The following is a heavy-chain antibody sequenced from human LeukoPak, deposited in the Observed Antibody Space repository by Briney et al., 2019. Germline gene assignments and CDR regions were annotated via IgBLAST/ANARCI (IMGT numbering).Heavy chain of an antibody. CDR1: GFTFSSYG. Sequence: GGSLRLSCAASGFTFSSYGMHWVRQAPGKGLEWVAVISYDGSNKYYADSVKGPFTISRDNSKNTLYLQMNSLRAEDTAVYYCAKDLLSGSQFTDGDWGQGTLVTVSS. CDR3: AKDLLSGSQFTDGD. D-gene: IGHD1-26*01. CDR2: ISYDGSNK. J-gene: IGHJ4*02. V-gene: IGHV3-30*18.